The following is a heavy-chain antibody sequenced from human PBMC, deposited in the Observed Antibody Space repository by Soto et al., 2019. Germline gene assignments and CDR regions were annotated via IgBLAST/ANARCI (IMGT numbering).Heavy chain of an antibody. CDR3: ARGGPIWFEELLQPDY. J-gene: IGHJ4*02. Sequence: EVQLVESGGGLVQPGGSLRLSCAASGFIFSGYSMNWVRQAPGKGLEWVSYISSSSSTIYYADSVKGRFTISRDNAKNSLYLQMNSLRDEDTAVYYCARGGPIWFEELLQPDYWGQGTLVTVST. V-gene: IGHV3-48*02. D-gene: IGHD3-10*01. CDR1: GFIFSGYS. CDR2: ISSSSSTI.